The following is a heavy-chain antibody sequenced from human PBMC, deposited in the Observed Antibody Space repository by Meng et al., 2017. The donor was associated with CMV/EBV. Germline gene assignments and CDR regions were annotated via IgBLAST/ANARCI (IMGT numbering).Heavy chain of an antibody. D-gene: IGHD6-6*01. Sequence: GGSLRLSCAASGFTFDDYAMHWVRQAPGKGLEWVSGISWNSGSIGYADSVKGRFTISRDNAKNSLYLQMNSLRAEDTALYYCVKAAARSWFDPWGQGTLVTVSS. CDR2: ISWNSGSI. V-gene: IGHV3-9*01. CDR1: GFTFDDYA. CDR3: VKAAARSWFDP. J-gene: IGHJ5*02.